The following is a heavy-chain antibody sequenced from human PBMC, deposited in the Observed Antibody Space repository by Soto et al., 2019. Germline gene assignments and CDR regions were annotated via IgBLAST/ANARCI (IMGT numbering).Heavy chain of an antibody. V-gene: IGHV4-61*01. Sequence: QVQLQESGPGLVKPSETLSLTCTVSGGSVSSGSYYWSWIRQPPGKGREWIGYIYYSGSANYNPSLNRRVTLTVDTSKNQFTLKLSSVTAADTDVYYCARDLGYSGYVPWGQGTLVTVSS. D-gene: IGHD5-12*01. CDR3: ARDLGYSGYVP. J-gene: IGHJ5*02. CDR1: GGSVSSGSYY. CDR2: IYYSGSA.